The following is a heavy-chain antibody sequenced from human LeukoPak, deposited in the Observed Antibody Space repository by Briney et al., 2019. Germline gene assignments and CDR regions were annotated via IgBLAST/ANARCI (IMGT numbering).Heavy chain of an antibody. Sequence: GGSLRLSCAASGFTLSSYPIHWVRQAPGKRLEWVTVISLDGRKKYYADSVKGRFTISRDDSKNTVHLQLNSLRAEDTAAYYWARGSGNWRNDYWGQGTLVIVSS. D-gene: IGHD1-20*01. CDR1: GFTLSSYP. V-gene: IGHV3-30*01. J-gene: IGHJ4*02. CDR2: ISLDGRKK. CDR3: ARGSGNWRNDY.